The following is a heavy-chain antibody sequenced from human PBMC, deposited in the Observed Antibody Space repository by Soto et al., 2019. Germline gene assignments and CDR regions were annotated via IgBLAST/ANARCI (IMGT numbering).Heavy chain of an antibody. CDR3: ARSIAVAGLDY. CDR1: GFTFSTYA. J-gene: IGHJ4*02. Sequence: QVQLVEAGGGVVQPGRSLRLSCAASGFTFSTYAVHWVRQAPGKGLEWVSVISNDESKKYNADSVKGRFTISRDNSNNTVYRQMNSLRAEDTAVYYCARSIAVAGLDYWGPGTLVTVSS. CDR2: ISNDESKK. D-gene: IGHD6-19*01. V-gene: IGHV3-30-3*01.